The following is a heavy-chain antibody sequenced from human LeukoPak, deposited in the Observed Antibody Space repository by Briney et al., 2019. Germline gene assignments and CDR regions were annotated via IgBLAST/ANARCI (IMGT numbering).Heavy chain of an antibody. CDR2: INHSGST. CDR1: GGSFSGYY. CDR3: ARGPGIAVAGYFDY. V-gene: IGHV4-34*01. Sequence: SETLSLTCAVYGGSFSGYYWSWIRQPPGKGLEWIGEINHSGSTNYNPSLKSRVTISVDTSKNQFSLKLSSVTAADTAVYYCARGPGIAVAGYFDYGGQGTLVTVSS. J-gene: IGHJ4*02. D-gene: IGHD6-19*01.